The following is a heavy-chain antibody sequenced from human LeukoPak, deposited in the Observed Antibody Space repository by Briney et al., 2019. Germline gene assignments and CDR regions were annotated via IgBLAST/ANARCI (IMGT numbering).Heavy chain of an antibody. CDR3: ARLTFSSSTSSIAGAFDI. D-gene: IGHD2-2*01. CDR2: IYYSGST. Sequence: PSETLSLTCTVSGGSISSYYWSWIRQPPGKGLEWIGYIYYSGSTNYNPSLKSRVTISVDTSKNQFSLKLSSVTAADTAVYYCARLTFSSSTSSIAGAFDIWGQGTMVTVSS. J-gene: IGHJ3*02. CDR1: GGSISSYY. V-gene: IGHV4-59*08.